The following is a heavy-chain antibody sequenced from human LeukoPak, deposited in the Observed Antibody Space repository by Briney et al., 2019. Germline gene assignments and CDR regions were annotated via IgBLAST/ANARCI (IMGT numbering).Heavy chain of an antibody. CDR2: INPNAGTT. CDR1: GYSFTTYY. J-gene: IGHJ4*02. D-gene: IGHD6-13*01. Sequence: ASVKVSCKASGYSFTTYYMHWVRQAPGQGLEWMGAINPNAGTTSYTQKVQGRVTMTRDTSTSTVLMELTSLRPEDTAVYYCARGIAMAAVGTQIDYWGQGTLVTVSS. CDR3: ARGIAMAAVGTQIDY. V-gene: IGHV1-46*01.